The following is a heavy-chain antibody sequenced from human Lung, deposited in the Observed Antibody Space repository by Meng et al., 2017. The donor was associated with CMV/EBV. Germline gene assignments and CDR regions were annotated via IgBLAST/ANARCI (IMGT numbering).Heavy chain of an antibody. J-gene: IGHJ4*02. D-gene: IGHD3-10*01. CDR3: VGHQGGPRDGVRLV. CDR1: GLIFNKYG. V-gene: IGHV3-30*02. Sequence: GESXKISCVASGLIFNKYGIHWLRQAPGKGLEWLSFIDVDGQRRYNGDTVKARFVVFKDRSKNTVVLQMNSLRVEDTAVYYCVGHQGGPRDGVRLVWGQGXLVTVSS. CDR2: IDVDGQRR.